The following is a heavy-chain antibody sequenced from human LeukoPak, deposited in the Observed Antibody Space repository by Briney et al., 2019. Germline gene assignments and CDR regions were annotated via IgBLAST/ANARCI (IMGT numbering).Heavy chain of an antibody. V-gene: IGHV4-4*09. D-gene: IGHD4-17*01. CDR1: GGSISSYY. J-gene: IGHJ4*02. CDR3: AREGRTTVTIYYFDY. Sequence: SETLSLTCTVSGGSISSYYWSWIRQPPGKGLEWIGYIYTSGSTNYNPSLKSRVTISVDTSKNQFSLKLSSVTAADTAVYYCAREGRTTVTIYYFDYWGQGTLVTVSS. CDR2: IYTSGST.